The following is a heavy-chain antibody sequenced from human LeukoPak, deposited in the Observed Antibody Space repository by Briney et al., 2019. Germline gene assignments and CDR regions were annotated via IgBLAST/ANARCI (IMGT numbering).Heavy chain of an antibody. J-gene: IGHJ4*02. V-gene: IGHV3-9*01. CDR1: GFTFDDYA. Sequence: GRSLRLSCAASGFTFDDYAMHWVRQAPGKGLEWVSGISWNSGSIGYADSVKGRFTISRDNTKNSLYLQMNSLRAEDTAVYYCARGTVKGGSYYALDYWGQGTLVTVSS. CDR3: ARGTVKGGSYYALDY. D-gene: IGHD1-26*01. CDR2: ISWNSGSI.